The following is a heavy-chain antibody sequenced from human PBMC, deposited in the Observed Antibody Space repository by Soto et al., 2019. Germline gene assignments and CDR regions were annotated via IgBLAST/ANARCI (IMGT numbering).Heavy chain of an antibody. D-gene: IGHD2-8*02. CDR1: GFIFSSYG. J-gene: IGHJ4*02. Sequence: QVQLVESGGGVVQPGRSLRLSCAASGFIFSSYGMHWVRQAPGKGLEWVAVISYEGSHTYYADSVKGRFTITRDNSKXXXXXXXXXXXXXXXXXXXXXXXXXXXXXXCSWSEGFDYWGQGTLLTVS. V-gene: IGHV3-30*03. CDR2: ISYEGSHT. CDR3: XXXXXXXXXXCSWSEGFDY.